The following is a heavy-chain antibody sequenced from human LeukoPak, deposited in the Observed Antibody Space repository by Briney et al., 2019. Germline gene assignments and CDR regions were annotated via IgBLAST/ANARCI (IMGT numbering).Heavy chain of an antibody. CDR3: ARRGAARPGGSYSMDV. J-gene: IGHJ6*02. V-gene: IGHV4-59*02. D-gene: IGHD6-6*01. CDR1: GGSVSDYY. CDR2: INYSGTA. Sequence: PSETLSLTCTVSGGSVSDYYWSWLRKPPGKGLEWIGSINYSGTANYNASLKSRLSTSVDTSKNEFSLRPSSVTAADTAVYYCARRGAARPGGSYSMDVWGQGTTVTVSS.